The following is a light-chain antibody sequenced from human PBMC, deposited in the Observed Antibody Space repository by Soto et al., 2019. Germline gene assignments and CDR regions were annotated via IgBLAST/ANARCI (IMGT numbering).Light chain of an antibody. Sequence: EIVMTQSPATLSVSPGERATLSCRASQSVSSNLAWYQQKPGQSPRLLIYGASTRATGIPARFSGSGSGTEFSLTISSLQSEDFALYYCQQYNDWRTFGQGTKVEI. CDR1: QSVSSN. J-gene: IGKJ1*01. CDR3: QQYNDWRT. CDR2: GAS. V-gene: IGKV3-15*01.